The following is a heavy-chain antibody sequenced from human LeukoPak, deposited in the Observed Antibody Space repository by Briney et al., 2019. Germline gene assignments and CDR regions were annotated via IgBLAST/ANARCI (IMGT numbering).Heavy chain of an antibody. V-gene: IGHV4-34*01. CDR1: GGSFSGYY. CDR2: INHSGST. CDR3: ARGISSVYTGNWFDP. Sequence: SETLSLTCAVYGGSFSGYYWSWIRQPPGKGLEWIGEINHSGSTNYNPSLKSRVTISVDTTKNQFSLTLTSVTAADTAVYYCARGISSVYTGNWFDPWGQGTLVTVSS. J-gene: IGHJ5*02. D-gene: IGHD1-14*01.